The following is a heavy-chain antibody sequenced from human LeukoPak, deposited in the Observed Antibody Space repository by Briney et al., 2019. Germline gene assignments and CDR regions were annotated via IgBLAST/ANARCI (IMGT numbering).Heavy chain of an antibody. CDR3: ARSIVPGTRKVDY. V-gene: IGHV4-39*01. Sequence: SETLSLTCTVSGGSISSSSYYWGWIRQPPGKGLEWIGSIYSNGDTYYNPSLKSRVTISVDTSKNQLSLKLRSVTAADTAVYYCARSIVPGTRKVDYWGQGTLVTVSS. D-gene: IGHD2-2*01. CDR1: GGSISSSSYY. J-gene: IGHJ4*02. CDR2: IYSNGDT.